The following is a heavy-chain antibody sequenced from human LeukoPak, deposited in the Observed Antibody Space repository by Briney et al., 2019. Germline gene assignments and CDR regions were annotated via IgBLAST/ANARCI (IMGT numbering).Heavy chain of an antibody. CDR1: GRPINRYY. Sequence: SETLSLPCTLWGRPINRYYGIWLRQPPGEGLEGIGYIYYWGSNIQNPSLKRRVHIPVDPSKKQFSLTHSPATSGDKAVLFFARGHVATAEDYWGQGTLVTVS. CDR3: ARGHVATAEDY. V-gene: IGHV4-59*08. D-gene: IGHD2-2*01. CDR2: IYYWGSN. J-gene: IGHJ4*02.